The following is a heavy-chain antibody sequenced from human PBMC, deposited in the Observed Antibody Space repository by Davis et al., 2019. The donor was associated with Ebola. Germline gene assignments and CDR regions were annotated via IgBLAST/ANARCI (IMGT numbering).Heavy chain of an antibody. CDR3: ARGNYGDYIVLYYYNMDV. Sequence: MPGGSLRLSCTVSGGSISSYYWSWIRQPPGKGLEWIGYIYYSGNTNYNPSLKSRVTMSVDTSKNQFSLKLSSVTAADTAVYYCARGNYGDYIVLYYYNMDVWGQGTTVTVSS. CDR2: IYYSGNT. J-gene: IGHJ6*02. V-gene: IGHV4-59*01. CDR1: GGSISSYY. D-gene: IGHD4-17*01.